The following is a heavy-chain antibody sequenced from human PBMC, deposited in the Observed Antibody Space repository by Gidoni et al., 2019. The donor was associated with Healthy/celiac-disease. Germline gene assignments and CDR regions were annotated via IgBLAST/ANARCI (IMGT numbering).Heavy chain of an antibody. Sequence: EVQLVESGGGLVKRGGSLRLSGAASGFTFSSESMTWVRQAPGKGLEWFSSISIISSYIYYADSVKGRFTISRDNAKNSLYLQMNSLRAEDTAVYYCASLGTVTTYRSCSIYGMDVWGQGTTVTVSS. V-gene: IGHV3-21*01. CDR2: ISIISSYI. CDR3: ASLGTVTTYRSCSIYGMDV. CDR1: GFTFSSES. J-gene: IGHJ6*02. D-gene: IGHD4-17*01.